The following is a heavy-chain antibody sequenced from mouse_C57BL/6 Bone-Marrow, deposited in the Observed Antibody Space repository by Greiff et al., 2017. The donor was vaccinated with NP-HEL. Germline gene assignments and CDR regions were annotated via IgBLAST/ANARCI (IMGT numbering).Heavy chain of an antibody. CDR1: GFTFSDFY. Sequence: EVMLVESGGGLVQSGRSLRLSCATSGFTFSDFYMEWVRQAPGKGLEWIAASRNKANDYTTEYSASVKGRFIVSRDTSQSILYLHRLLRAEDTAIYYCARDALDWYFDVWGTGTTVTVSS. J-gene: IGHJ1*03. V-gene: IGHV7-1*01. CDR2: SRNKANDYTT. CDR3: ARDALDWYFDV.